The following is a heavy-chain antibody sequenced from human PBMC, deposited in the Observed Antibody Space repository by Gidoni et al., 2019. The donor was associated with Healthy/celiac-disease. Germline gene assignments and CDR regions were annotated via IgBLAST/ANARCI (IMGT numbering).Heavy chain of an antibody. CDR2: ISGSGGST. V-gene: IGHV3-23*01. D-gene: IGHD3-10*01. J-gene: IGHJ4*02. CDR1: GFTFSSYA. CDR3: AKPQGLWFGELPDY. Sequence: EVQLLESGGSLVQPGGSLRLSCAASGFTFSSYAMSWVRQAPGKGREWVAEISGSGGSTYYADSVKGRFTISRDNSKNTLYLQMNSLRAEDTAVYYCAKPQGLWFGELPDYWGQGTLVTVSS.